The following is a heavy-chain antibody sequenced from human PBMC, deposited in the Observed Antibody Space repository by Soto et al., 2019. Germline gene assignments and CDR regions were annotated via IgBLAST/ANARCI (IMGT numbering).Heavy chain of an antibody. CDR2: ISYDGSNK. D-gene: IGHD2-15*01. J-gene: IGHJ6*02. CDR1: GFTFSSYG. Sequence: QVQLVESGGGVVQPGRSLRLSCAASGFTFSSYGMHWVRQAPGKGLEWVAVISYDGSNKYYADSVKGRFTISRDNSKNTLYLQMNSLRAEDTAVYYCAKDRYCSGGSCYYGMDVWGQGTTVTVSS. V-gene: IGHV3-30*18. CDR3: AKDRYCSGGSCYYGMDV.